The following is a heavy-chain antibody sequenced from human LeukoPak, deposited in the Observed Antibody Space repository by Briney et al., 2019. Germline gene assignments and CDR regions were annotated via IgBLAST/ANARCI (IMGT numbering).Heavy chain of an antibody. J-gene: IGHJ4*02. CDR3: ARVYLPTGTKFDY. D-gene: IGHD1-1*01. Sequence: PSETLSLTCTVSGGSISSSSYYWGWTRQPPGKGLEWIGSIYYSGSTYYNPSLKSRVTISVDTSKNQFSLKLSSVTAADTAVYYCARVYLPTGTKFDYWGQGTLVTVSS. CDR2: IYYSGST. V-gene: IGHV4-39*01. CDR1: GGSISSSSYY.